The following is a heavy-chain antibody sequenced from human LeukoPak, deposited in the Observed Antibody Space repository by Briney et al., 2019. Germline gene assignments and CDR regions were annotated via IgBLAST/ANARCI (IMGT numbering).Heavy chain of an antibody. CDR2: ISWNSGSI. Sequence: GRSLRLSCAASGFTFDDYAMHWVRQAPGKGLEWVSGISWNSGSIGYADSVKGRFTISRDNAKNTLYLQMNSLRAEDTAVYYCARAGGIAVAGIYYFDYWGQGTLVTVSS. D-gene: IGHD6-19*01. CDR3: ARAGGIAVAGIYYFDY. V-gene: IGHV3-9*01. J-gene: IGHJ4*02. CDR1: GFTFDDYA.